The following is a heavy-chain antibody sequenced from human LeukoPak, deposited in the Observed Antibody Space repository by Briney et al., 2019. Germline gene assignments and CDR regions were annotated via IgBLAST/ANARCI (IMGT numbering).Heavy chain of an antibody. CDR2: INRDGSKN. CDR1: EVTFGSYW. Sequence: AGSLRLSCAASEVTFGSYWMSWVRQAPGKGLEWVANINRDGSKNHFVDSVKGRFTISRDNAKNFLYLQMNSLRAEDTAVYFCARDSAPYCGDDCYFDAFDLWGQGTMVTVSS. CDR3: ARDSAPYCGDDCYFDAFDL. D-gene: IGHD2-21*02. V-gene: IGHV3-7*03. J-gene: IGHJ3*01.